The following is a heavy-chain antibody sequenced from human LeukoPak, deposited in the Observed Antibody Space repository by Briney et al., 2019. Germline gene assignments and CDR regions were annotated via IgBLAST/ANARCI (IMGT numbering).Heavy chain of an antibody. D-gene: IGHD1-1*01. Sequence: PGGSLTLSCAASSFTFNIYSLNWVRQAPGKGPEWVSSISHGSSYIYYADSVKGRFTISRDNAKTSLYLQMNSLRAEDTAVYYCARGLGLRTGNWYFDLWGRGTLVTVSS. CDR2: ISHGSSYI. V-gene: IGHV3-21*01. CDR1: SFTFNIYS. J-gene: IGHJ2*01. CDR3: ARGLGLRTGNWYFDL.